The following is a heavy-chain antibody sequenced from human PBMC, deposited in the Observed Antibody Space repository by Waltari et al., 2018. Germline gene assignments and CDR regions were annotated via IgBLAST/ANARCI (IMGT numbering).Heavy chain of an antibody. V-gene: IGHV3-21*01. D-gene: IGHD6-13*01. CDR2: ISSSSSYI. Sequence: EVQLVASGGGLVKPGGSLSLSCAASGLPFSSSSMNLVRQAQGKGLEWVSSISSSSSYIYYADSVKGRFTISRDNAKNSLYLQMNSLRAEDTAVYYCARVEQQQLVQSGYFDYWGQGTLVTVSS. CDR3: ARVEQQQLVQSGYFDY. CDR1: GLPFSSSS. J-gene: IGHJ4*02.